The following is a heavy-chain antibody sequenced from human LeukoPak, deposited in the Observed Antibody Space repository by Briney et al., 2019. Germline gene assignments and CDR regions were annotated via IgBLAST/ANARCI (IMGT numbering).Heavy chain of an antibody. J-gene: IGHJ6*02. Sequence: PGGSLRLSCAASGFTFSDYYMSWIRQAPGKGLEWVSYISSSGSTIYYADSVKGRFTISRDNAKNSLYLQMNSLRAEDTAVYYCARDDLGTSYYYYGMDVWGQGTTVTVSS. D-gene: IGHD3/OR15-3a*01. CDR3: ARDDLGTSYYYYGMDV. V-gene: IGHV3-11*04. CDR1: GFTFSDYY. CDR2: ISSSGSTI.